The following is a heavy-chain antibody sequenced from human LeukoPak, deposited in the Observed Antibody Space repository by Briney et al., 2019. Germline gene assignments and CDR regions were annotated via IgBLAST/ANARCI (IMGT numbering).Heavy chain of an antibody. CDR1: GGSISSSSYY. J-gene: IGHJ4*02. D-gene: IGHD3-10*01. Sequence: SETLSLTCIVSGGSISSSSYYWGWIRQPPGKGLEWIGSLYYSGSTYFNPSLKSRVTISVDTSKNQFSLKLSSVTAADTAVYYCASSGSGKDYWGQGTLVTVSS. CDR3: ASSGSGKDY. V-gene: IGHV4-39*01. CDR2: LYYSGST.